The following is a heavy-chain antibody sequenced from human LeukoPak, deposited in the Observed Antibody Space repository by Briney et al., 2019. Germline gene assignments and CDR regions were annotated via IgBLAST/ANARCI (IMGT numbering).Heavy chain of an antibody. Sequence: SETLSLTCTVSGGSINNNNYYWGWLRQPPGKGLEWIGNIYYSGSTYYNPSLKSRVTISVDTSKNQFSLKLSSVTAADTAVYYCARVSGSYLFGRHVDYWGQGTLVTVSS. J-gene: IGHJ4*02. CDR3: ARVSGSYLFGRHVDY. V-gene: IGHV4-39*07. D-gene: IGHD1-26*01. CDR1: GGSINNNNYY. CDR2: IYYSGST.